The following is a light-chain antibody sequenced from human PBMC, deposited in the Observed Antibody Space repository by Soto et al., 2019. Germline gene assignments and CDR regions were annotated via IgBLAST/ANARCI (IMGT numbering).Light chain of an antibody. CDR2: ATS. CDR1: QGISNY. Sequence: DIPMTQSPSSLSASVGDRVTITCRASQGISNYLAWYQQKPGKVPKLLIYATSTLQSGVPSRFSGSGSGTDFTLTISSLQPEDVATYYCQKYNSASWTFGQGTKVEIK. J-gene: IGKJ1*01. CDR3: QKYNSASWT. V-gene: IGKV1-27*01.